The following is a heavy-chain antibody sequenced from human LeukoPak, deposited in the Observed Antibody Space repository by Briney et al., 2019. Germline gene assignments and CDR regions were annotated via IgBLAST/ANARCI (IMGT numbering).Heavy chain of an antibody. Sequence: QPGGSLRLSCAASGFTFSSYAMSWVRQAPGKGLEWVSAISGSGGSTYYADSVKGRFTISRDNSKNTLYLQMNSLRAEDTAVYYCAKDRDSSSYYPTTVDYWGQGTLVTVSS. CDR2: ISGSGGST. V-gene: IGHV3-23*01. CDR1: GFTFSSYA. D-gene: IGHD3-22*01. J-gene: IGHJ4*02. CDR3: AKDRDSSSYYPTTVDY.